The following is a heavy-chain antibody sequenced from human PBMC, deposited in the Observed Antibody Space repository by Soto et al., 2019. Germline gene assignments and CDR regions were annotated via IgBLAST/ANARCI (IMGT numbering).Heavy chain of an antibody. Sequence: PSETLSLTCTVSGGSISSAGYNWSWIRQHPGKGLEWIGYIYYSGSTYYNPSLKSRVTISVDTSNNQFSLKLSSVTAADTAVYYCARASYDSSTYYLDYWGQGTLVTVSS. CDR3: ARASYDSSTYYLDY. CDR2: IYYSGST. V-gene: IGHV4-30-4*08. D-gene: IGHD3-22*01. CDR1: GGSISSAGYN. J-gene: IGHJ4*02.